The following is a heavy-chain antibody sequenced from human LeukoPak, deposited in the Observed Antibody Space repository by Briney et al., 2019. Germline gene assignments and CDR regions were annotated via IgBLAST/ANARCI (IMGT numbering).Heavy chain of an antibody. CDR1: GGSISSSSYY. D-gene: IGHD6-19*01. J-gene: IGHJ6*02. Sequence: PSETLSLTCTVSGGSISSSSYYWGWIRQPPGKGLEWIGSIYYSGSTYYNPSLKSRVTISVDTSKNQFSLKLSSVTAADTAVYYCARRGAGTPYYYYGMDVWGQGTTVTVSS. CDR3: ARRGAGTPYYYYGMDV. V-gene: IGHV4-39*01. CDR2: IYYSGST.